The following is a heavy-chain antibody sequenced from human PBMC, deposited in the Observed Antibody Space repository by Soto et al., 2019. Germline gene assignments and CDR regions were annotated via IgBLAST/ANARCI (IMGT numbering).Heavy chain of an antibody. J-gene: IGHJ5*02. Sequence: PLETLSLTCTVSGGSISSSSYFWGWIRQPPGKGLEWIGSIYYSGSTYYNPSLKSRVTVSVDTSKNQFSLKLSSVTAADTAVYYCARHPSDFWFDPWGQGTLVTVSS. CDR2: IYYSGST. CDR1: GGSISSSSYF. CDR3: ARHPSDFWFDP. V-gene: IGHV4-39*01. D-gene: IGHD2-21*02.